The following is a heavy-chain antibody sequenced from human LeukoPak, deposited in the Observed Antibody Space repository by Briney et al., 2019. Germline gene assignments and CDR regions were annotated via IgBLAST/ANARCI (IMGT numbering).Heavy chain of an antibody. J-gene: IGHJ1*01. Sequence: SETLSLTCTVSGGSISSYYWSWIRQPPGKGLEWIGYIYYSGSTYYNPPLKSRVTISVDTSKNQFSLKLSSVTAADTAVYYCARGGEPYYYDSSGYYHEYFQHWGQGTLVTVSS. V-gene: IGHV4-59*12. CDR2: IYYSGST. CDR1: GGSISSYY. D-gene: IGHD3-22*01. CDR3: ARGGEPYYYDSSGYYHEYFQH.